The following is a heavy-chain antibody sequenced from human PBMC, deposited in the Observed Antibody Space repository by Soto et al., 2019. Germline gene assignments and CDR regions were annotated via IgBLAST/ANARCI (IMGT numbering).Heavy chain of an antibody. J-gene: IGHJ6*02. Sequence: GVSLRLSCAASGFTVNFNYMSWVRQAPGKGLEWVSSIYSGGSTHYADSVKGRFTISRDDSKNTVSLQMNSLRAEDTAVYYCARDRMFYGMDVWGQGTTVTVSS. CDR1: GFTVNFNY. CDR3: ARDRMFYGMDV. D-gene: IGHD3-10*02. CDR2: IYSGGST. V-gene: IGHV3-53*01.